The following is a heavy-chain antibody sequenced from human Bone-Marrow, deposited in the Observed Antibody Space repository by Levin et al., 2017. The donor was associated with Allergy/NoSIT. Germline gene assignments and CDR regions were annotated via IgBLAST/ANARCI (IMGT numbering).Heavy chain of an antibody. Sequence: SETLSLTCAVYGGSFSGYYWSWIRQPPGKGLEWIGEINHSGSTNYNPTLKSRVTISVDTSKNQFSLKLSSVTAADTAVYYCARVGGLGPRDAFDIWGQGTMVTVSS. D-gene: IGHD3-16*01. CDR1: GGSFSGYY. J-gene: IGHJ3*02. CDR3: ARVGGLGPRDAFDI. CDR2: INHSGST. V-gene: IGHV4-34*01.